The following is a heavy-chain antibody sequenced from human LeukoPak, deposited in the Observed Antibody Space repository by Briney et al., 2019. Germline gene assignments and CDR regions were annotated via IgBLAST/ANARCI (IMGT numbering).Heavy chain of an antibody. CDR1: GGSISGYY. Sequence: SETLSLTCTVSGGSISGYYWSWIRQPPGKGLEWIGYIYYSGSTNYNPSLKSRVTISVDTSKNQFSLKLSSVTAADTAVYYCASSSGSYPLDYWGQGTLVTVSS. J-gene: IGHJ4*02. D-gene: IGHD3-10*01. CDR2: IYYSGST. V-gene: IGHV4-59*01. CDR3: ASSSGSYPLDY.